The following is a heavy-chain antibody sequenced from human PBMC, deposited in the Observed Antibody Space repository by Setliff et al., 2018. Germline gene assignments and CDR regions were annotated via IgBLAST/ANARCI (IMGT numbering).Heavy chain of an antibody. CDR3: ARAPGYCSGGSCYLGYYYYYMDV. Sequence: SETLSLTCAAYGGTFSDYHWTWIRQSPEKGLEWIGEINHRGSTNYNPSLKSRVTISIDTSKNQFSLKLSSVTAADTAVYYCARAPGYCSGGSCYLGYYYYYMDVWGKGTTVTVSS. CDR1: GGTFSDYH. V-gene: IGHV4-34*01. J-gene: IGHJ6*03. D-gene: IGHD2-15*01. CDR2: INHRGST.